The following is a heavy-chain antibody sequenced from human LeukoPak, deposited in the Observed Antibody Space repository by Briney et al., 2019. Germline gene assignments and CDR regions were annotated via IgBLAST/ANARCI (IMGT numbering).Heavy chain of an antibody. D-gene: IGHD3-9*01. CDR2: IYYSGST. Sequence: AGGSLRLSCAASGFTFSSYSMNWIRQPPGKGLEWIGYIYYSGSTNYNPSLKSRVTISVDTSKNQFSLKLSSVTAADTAVYYCARDYPYYDILTGHKDHYFDYWGQGTLVTVSS. CDR1: GFTFSSYS. J-gene: IGHJ4*02. V-gene: IGHV4-59*01. CDR3: ARDYPYYDILTGHKDHYFDY.